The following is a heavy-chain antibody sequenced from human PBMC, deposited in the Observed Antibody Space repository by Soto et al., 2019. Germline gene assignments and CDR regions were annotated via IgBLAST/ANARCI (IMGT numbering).Heavy chain of an antibody. J-gene: IGHJ4*02. CDR3: ARSRSAAMVTSDY. D-gene: IGHD2-2*01. CDR1: GYTFSDYG. CDR2: ISAYNGNT. Sequence: ASVKVSCKASGYTFSDYGVTWVRQAPGQGLQWMGWISAYNGNTGYAQKFQGRVTMTTDTSTSTGYMELRSLSSDDTAVYFCARSRSAAMVTSDYWGQGTLVTVSS. V-gene: IGHV1-18*01.